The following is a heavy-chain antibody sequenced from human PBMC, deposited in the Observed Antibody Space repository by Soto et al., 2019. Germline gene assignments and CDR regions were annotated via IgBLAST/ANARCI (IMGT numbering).Heavy chain of an antibody. CDR3: TRGQGNH. CDR1: GYTVPSYD. J-gene: IGHJ4*02. CDR2: MNPLSGNA. Sequence: QVQLVQSGAEVKKPGASVRVSCKASGYTVPSYDIYWVRQATGQGLEWMGWMNPLSGNAVYTQKFQDRVNMTRDTSINTAYMEMRGLRSEDTAVYYCTRGQGNHWGQGSLVTVSS. V-gene: IGHV1-8*01.